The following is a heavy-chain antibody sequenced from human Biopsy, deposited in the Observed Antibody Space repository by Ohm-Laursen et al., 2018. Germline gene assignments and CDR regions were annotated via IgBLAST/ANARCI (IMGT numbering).Heavy chain of an antibody. D-gene: IGHD1-26*01. CDR3: ARDPIVGSKADGMDV. Sequence: SLRLSCTASGFTFSVYAMHWVRQAPGKGLEWVAIIWYDGSSEYYADSVKGRFTISRDNSRNTVYLQMNSMRAEDTAIYYCARDPIVGSKADGMDVWGQGTTVTVSS. J-gene: IGHJ6*02. CDR2: IWYDGSSE. V-gene: IGHV3-33*01. CDR1: GFTFSVYA.